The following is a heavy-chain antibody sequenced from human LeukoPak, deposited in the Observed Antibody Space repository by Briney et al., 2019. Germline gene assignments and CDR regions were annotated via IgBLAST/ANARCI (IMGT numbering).Heavy chain of an antibody. CDR3: ARAGRYSRTTDY. J-gene: IGHJ4*02. Sequence: ASVKVSCKASGYTFTGYDINWVRQATGQGLEWMGWMNPNSGNTGYAQKFQGRVTMTRNTSISTAYMELSSLRSEDTAVYYCARAGRYSRTTDYWGQGTLVTVSS. CDR2: MNPNSGNT. D-gene: IGHD6-13*01. CDR1: GYTFTGYD. V-gene: IGHV1-8*01.